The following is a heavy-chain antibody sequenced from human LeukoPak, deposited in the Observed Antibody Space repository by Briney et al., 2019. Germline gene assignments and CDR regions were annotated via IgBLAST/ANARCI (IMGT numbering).Heavy chain of an antibody. CDR1: RFTFSHYA. J-gene: IGHJ4*02. V-gene: IGHV3-21*04. CDR2: ISSSSSYI. D-gene: IGHD2-2*01. Sequence: GGSLRLSCAASRFTFSHYAMSWVHQAPGKGLEWVSSISSSSSYIYYVDSVKGRFTISRDNAKNSLYLQMNSLRAEDTAVYYCAKFGFCSSTSCPAPYWGQGTLVTVSS. CDR3: AKFGFCSSTSCPAPY.